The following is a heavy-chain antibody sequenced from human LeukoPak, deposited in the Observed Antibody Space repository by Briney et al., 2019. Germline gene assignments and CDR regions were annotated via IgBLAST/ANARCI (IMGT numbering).Heavy chain of an antibody. CDR3: ARDRDYYDSRGYFDL. CDR2: INWNGGST. Sequence: GGSLRLSCAASGFTFDDYGMSWVRQAPGKGLEWVSSINWNGGSTVYADSVKGRFTISRDNAKNSLYLQMNSLRAEDTALYYCARDRDYYDSRGYFDLWGRGTLVTVSS. D-gene: IGHD3-22*01. J-gene: IGHJ2*01. V-gene: IGHV3-20*04. CDR1: GFTFDDYG.